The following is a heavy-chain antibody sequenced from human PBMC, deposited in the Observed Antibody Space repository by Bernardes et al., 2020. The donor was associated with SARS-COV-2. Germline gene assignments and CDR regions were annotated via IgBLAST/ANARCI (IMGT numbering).Heavy chain of an antibody. CDR1: GGSFSGYY. D-gene: IGHD1-1*01. V-gene: IGHV4-34*01. Sequence: SETLSLTCAVYGGSFSGYYWSWIRQPPGKGLEWIGEINHSGSTNYNPSLKSRVTISVDTSKNQFSLKLSSVTAADTAVYYCARGVPEIDYWGQGTLVTVSS. CDR3: ARGVPEIDY. J-gene: IGHJ4*02. CDR2: INHSGST.